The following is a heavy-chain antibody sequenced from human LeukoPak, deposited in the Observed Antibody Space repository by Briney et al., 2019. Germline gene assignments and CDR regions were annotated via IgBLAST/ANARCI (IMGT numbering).Heavy chain of an antibody. CDR2: ISSNGGST. CDR3: AKGFYYGGSSDLSSFDI. CDR1: GFTFSSYA. J-gene: IGHJ3*02. V-gene: IGHV3-64*01. D-gene: IGHD4-23*01. Sequence: GGSLRLSCAASGFTFSSYAMHWVRQAPGKGLEYVSAISSNGGSTYYANSVKGRFTISRDNSKNTLYLQMGSLRAEDTAVYHCAKGFYYGGSSDLSSFDIWGQGTMVTVSS.